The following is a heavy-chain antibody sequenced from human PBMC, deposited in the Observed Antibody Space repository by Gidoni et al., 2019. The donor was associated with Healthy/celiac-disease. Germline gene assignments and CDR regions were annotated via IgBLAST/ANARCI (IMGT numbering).Heavy chain of an antibody. CDR1: GFTFSSYA. Sequence: EVQLLESGGGWVQHGGSLRRSCAASGFTFSSYAMSWVRQAPGKGLGWVAAIIGSGGSNYYADSVQCLLPISRDNSKNKLYLQMNSLRAEDTAVYYCAKLAAAGPGGWFDPWGQGTLVTVSS. V-gene: IGHV3-23*01. D-gene: IGHD6-13*01. J-gene: IGHJ5*02. CDR2: IIGSGGSN. CDR3: AKLAAAGPGGWFDP.